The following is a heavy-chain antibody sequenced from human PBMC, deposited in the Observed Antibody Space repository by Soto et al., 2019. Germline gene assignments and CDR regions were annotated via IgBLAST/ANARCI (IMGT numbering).Heavy chain of an antibody. Sequence: QITLKESGPTLVKPTQALTLTCTFSGFSLSTNGVGVGWIRQPPGMALEWLALISWNDAKYYSPSLRDRLTITKDTSKNQVVLTMTNMDPVDTATYYCGHRRAWSSDWYNWFDPWGQGMLVTVSS. CDR3: GHRRAWSSDWYNWFDP. D-gene: IGHD6-19*01. CDR2: ISWNDAK. V-gene: IGHV2-5*01. J-gene: IGHJ5*02. CDR1: GFSLSTNGVG.